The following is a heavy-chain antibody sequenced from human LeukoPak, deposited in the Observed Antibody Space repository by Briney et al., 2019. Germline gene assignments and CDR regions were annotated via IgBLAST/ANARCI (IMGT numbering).Heavy chain of an antibody. J-gene: IGHJ6*04. CDR2: IKSKTDGGTT. CDR1: GITLSNAW. V-gene: IGHV3-15*01. D-gene: IGHD2-15*01. Sequence: GESLRLSCAASGITLSNAWVYWVRQAPGKGMERVGRIKSKTDGGTTDYAAPVKGRFTISRDDSKNTLYLQMNSLKTEDTAVYYCTTGIVVVVAAPHYYYYGMGVWGKGTTVTVSS. CDR3: TTGIVVVVAAPHYYYYGMGV.